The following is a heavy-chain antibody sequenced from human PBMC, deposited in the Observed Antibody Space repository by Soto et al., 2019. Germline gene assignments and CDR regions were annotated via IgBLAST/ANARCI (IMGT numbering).Heavy chain of an antibody. Sequence: QVHLVQSETEVKEPGASVTVSCKTSHATFTGYTINWVRQAPGQGLEWLGWISSLSGNTYYARDFQGRLPRSTNASATTGYMELRSLRSDDTAVNFCARGTVTSGRWFGPWGQGTLVTVSS. V-gene: IGHV1-18*04. J-gene: IGHJ5*02. D-gene: IGHD4-17*01. CDR2: ISSLSGNT. CDR3: ARGTVTSGRWFGP. CDR1: HATFTGYT.